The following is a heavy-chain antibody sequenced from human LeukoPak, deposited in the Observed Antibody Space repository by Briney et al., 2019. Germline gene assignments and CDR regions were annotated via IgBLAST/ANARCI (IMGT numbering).Heavy chain of an antibody. CDR2: IYYSGST. V-gene: IGHV4-39*01. CDR3: ARVTDLLYYYYGMDV. CDR1: GGSISSSSYY. J-gene: IGHJ6*02. D-gene: IGHD1-20*01. Sequence: PSETLSLTCTVAGGSISSSSYYWGWLRQPPGKGLEWIGSIYYSGSTYYNPSLKSGVTISVDTSKNQLSLKLSSVTAADTAVYYCARVTDLLYYYYGMDVWGQGTTVTVSS.